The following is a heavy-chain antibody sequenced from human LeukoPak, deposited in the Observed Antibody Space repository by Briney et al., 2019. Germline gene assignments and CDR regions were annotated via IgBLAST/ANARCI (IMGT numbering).Heavy chain of an antibody. CDR1: GFTFSSYE. CDR2: ISSVGTTI. V-gene: IGHV3-48*03. CDR3: ARANWGSGGSFDY. J-gene: IGHJ4*02. Sequence: GGSLTLSCAASGFTFSSYEMNWVRQAPGKGLDWVSYISSVGTTIYYADSVRGRFTISRDNAKNSLYLQMNSLRAEDTAVYDCARANWGSGGSFDYWGQGTLVTVSS. D-gene: IGHD7-27*01.